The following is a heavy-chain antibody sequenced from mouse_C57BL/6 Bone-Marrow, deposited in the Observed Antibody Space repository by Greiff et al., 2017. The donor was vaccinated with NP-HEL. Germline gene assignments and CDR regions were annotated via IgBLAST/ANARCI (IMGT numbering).Heavy chain of an antibody. Sequence: QVQLQQSGAELAKPGASVKLSCKASGYTFTSYWMHWVQQRPGQGLEWLGYINPSSGYTKYNQKFKDKATLTADKSSSTAYMQLRSLTYEDSAVDYCARKRLPGAMDYWGQGTSVTVSS. CDR3: ARKRLPGAMDY. J-gene: IGHJ4*01. CDR1: GYTFTSYW. V-gene: IGHV1-7*01. CDR2: INPSSGYT.